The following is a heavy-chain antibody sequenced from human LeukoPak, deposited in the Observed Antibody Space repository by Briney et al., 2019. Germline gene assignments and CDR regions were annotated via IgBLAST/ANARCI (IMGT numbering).Heavy chain of an antibody. D-gene: IGHD3-10*01. CDR2: IYYSGST. CDR3: GRGGTGGTFDY. CDR1: GGSISSGGYY. J-gene: IGHJ4*02. Sequence: SQTLSLTCTVSGGSISSGGYYWSWIRQHPGKGLEWIGYIYYSGSTYYNPSLKSRVTISVDTSKNQFSLKLSSVTAADTAVYYCGRGGTGGTFDYWGQGTLVTVSS. V-gene: IGHV4-31*03.